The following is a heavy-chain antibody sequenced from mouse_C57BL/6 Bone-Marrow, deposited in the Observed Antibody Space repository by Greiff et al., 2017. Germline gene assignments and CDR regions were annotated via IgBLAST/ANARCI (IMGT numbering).Heavy chain of an antibody. D-gene: IGHD1-1*01. CDR2: IYPRDGST. Sequence: VQLQESGPELVKPGASVKLSCKASGYTFTSYDINWVKQRPGQGLEWIGWIYPRDGSTKYNEKFKGKATLTVDTSSSTAYMELHSLTSEDSAVYFCAKDSPPVYYYGSGAYFDVWGTGTTVTVSS. CDR1: GYTFTSYD. V-gene: IGHV1-85*01. CDR3: AKDSPPVYYYGSGAYFDV. J-gene: IGHJ1*03.